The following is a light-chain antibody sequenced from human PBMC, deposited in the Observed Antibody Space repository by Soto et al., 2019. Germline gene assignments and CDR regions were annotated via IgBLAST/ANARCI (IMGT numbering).Light chain of an antibody. J-gene: IGLJ2*01. V-gene: IGLV1-51*01. CDR2: END. CDR1: RSNIGSFL. CDR3: GTWDTSLTPYAV. Sequence: QSVLTQPPSVFAAAGQNVTISCSGSRSNIGSFLVSWYQQFPGTAPKLVIYENDQRPSGNPDRFSGSKSGTSATLRITGLQPGDEADYYCGTWDTSLTPYAVFGGGTQLTVL.